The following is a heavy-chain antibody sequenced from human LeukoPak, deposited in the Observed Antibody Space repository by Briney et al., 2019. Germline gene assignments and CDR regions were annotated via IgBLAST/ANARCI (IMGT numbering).Heavy chain of an antibody. CDR2: IIPSGHTT. D-gene: IGHD4-17*01. CDR3: TRDADYGGGHDY. J-gene: IGHJ4*02. Sequence: PGGSLRLSCAASGFTFSSHGMNWVRQAPGKGLEWVSGIIPSGHTTYYADSVRGRFTISRDNSRNTLYLQMNSLRAEDTAVYYCTRDADYGGGHDYWGQGTLVTVSS. V-gene: IGHV3-23*01. CDR1: GFTFSSHG.